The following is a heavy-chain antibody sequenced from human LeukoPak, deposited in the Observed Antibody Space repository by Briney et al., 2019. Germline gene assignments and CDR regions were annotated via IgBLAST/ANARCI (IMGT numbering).Heavy chain of an antibody. J-gene: IGHJ3*02. CDR3: ARGGYYDSGNAFDI. D-gene: IGHD3-22*01. Sequence: GASVKVSCKASGYTFTGYYMHWVRQAPGQGLERMGWINPNSGGTNYAQKLQGRVTMTRDTSISTAYMELSRLRSDDTAVYYCARGGYYDSGNAFDIWGQGTMVTVSS. V-gene: IGHV1-2*02. CDR1: GYTFTGYY. CDR2: INPNSGGT.